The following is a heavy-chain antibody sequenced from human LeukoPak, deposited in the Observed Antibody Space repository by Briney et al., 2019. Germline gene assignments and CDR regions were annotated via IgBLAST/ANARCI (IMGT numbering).Heavy chain of an antibody. J-gene: IGHJ4*02. V-gene: IGHV4-34*01. D-gene: IGHD5-18*01. CDR3: ASGYSYGYNALDY. CDR1: VGSFSGYY. Sequence: KPSETLSLTCAVYVGSFSGYYWNWIRQPPGKGLEWIGEINHSGSTNYNPSLKSRVTISVDTSKNQFSLKLSSVTAADTAVYYCASGYSYGYNALDYWGQGTLVTVSS. CDR2: INHSGST.